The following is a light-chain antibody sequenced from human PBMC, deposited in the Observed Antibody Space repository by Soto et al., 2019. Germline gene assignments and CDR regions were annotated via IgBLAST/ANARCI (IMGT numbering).Light chain of an antibody. V-gene: IGKV4-1*01. J-gene: IGKJ4*01. CDR1: QSVLSNSNNQNY. CDR2: WAS. Sequence: DIVMTQSPDSLAVSLGERATINCKSSQSVLSNSNNQNYLAWYQQKPGQPPKLLIYWASTRESGVPDRFSGSGSGTDFTLTVSSLQAEDVAVYYCQQYFSTPTFGGGTKVEI. CDR3: QQYFSTPT.